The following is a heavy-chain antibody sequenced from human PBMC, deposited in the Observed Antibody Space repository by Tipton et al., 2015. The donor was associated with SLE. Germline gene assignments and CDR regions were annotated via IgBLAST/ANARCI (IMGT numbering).Heavy chain of an antibody. CDR3: ARRPDWGSEVRIPFDY. Sequence: TLSLTCAVSGYSISSGDYYWCWVRQPPGKGLEWIGYIYYSGGTNYNPSLKSRVTISVDTSKNQFSLKLRSVTAADTAVYYCARRPDWGSEVRIPFDYWGQGTLVTDSS. D-gene: IGHD7-27*01. CDR2: IYYSGGT. V-gene: IGHV4-61*08. J-gene: IGHJ4*02. CDR1: GYSISSGDYY.